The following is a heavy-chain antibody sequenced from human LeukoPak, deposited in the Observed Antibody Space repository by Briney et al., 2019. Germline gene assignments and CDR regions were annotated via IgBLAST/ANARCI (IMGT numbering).Heavy chain of an antibody. CDR2: ISSDGSSK. D-gene: IGHD6-19*01. V-gene: IGHV3-30*03. Sequence: GRSLRLSCAASGFTFRSYGMHWVRQAPGKGLEWEAVISSDGSSKNYADSMKGQFTISRDNSKNTLFLQMNNLRAEDTAVYYCARDSPRLSGWLGHFDYWGQGTLVTVSS. CDR1: GFTFRSYG. CDR3: ARDSPRLSGWLGHFDY. J-gene: IGHJ4*02.